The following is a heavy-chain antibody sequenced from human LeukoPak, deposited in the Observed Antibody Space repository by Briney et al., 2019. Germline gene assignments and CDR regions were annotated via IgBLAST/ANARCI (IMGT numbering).Heavy chain of an antibody. J-gene: IGHJ4*02. CDR3: ARDSRSRDGYNWDY. CDR1: GYTFTGYY. D-gene: IGHD5-24*01. Sequence: ASVKVSCKASGYTFTGYYMHWVRQAPGQGLEWMGWINPNSGGTNYAQKFQGRVIMTRDTSISTAYMELSRLRSDDTAVYYCARDSRSRDGYNWDYWGQGTLVTVSS. CDR2: INPNSGGT. V-gene: IGHV1-2*02.